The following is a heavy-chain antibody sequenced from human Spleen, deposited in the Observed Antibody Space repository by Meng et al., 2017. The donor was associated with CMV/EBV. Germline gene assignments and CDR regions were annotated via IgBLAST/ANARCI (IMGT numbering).Heavy chain of an antibody. D-gene: IGHD2-2*01. V-gene: IGHV3-30-3*01. Sequence: LTFSTSAMHWVRQTPGKGLEWVAVISYDAIDTYYSDSVKGRFTISRDNSESTVYLQMNRLRLEDTAVYYCVRPFRKYQLLYNWFDSWGQGTLVTVSS. CDR3: VRPFRKYQLLYNWFDS. CDR1: LTFSTSA. CDR2: ISYDAIDT. J-gene: IGHJ5*01.